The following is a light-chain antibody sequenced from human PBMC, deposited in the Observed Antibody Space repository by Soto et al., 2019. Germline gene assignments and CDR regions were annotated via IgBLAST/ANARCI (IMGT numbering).Light chain of an antibody. CDR1: QDIRIA. Sequence: DIQMTQSPSSLSASVGDRVTITCRASQDIRIALDWFQQKPGKAPRRLIYASSSLQSGVPSRFSGSGSGTEFTLTISRLEPEDFAVYYCHHYGSSPLTFGQGTRLEI. CDR2: ASS. J-gene: IGKJ5*01. V-gene: IGKV1-17*01. CDR3: HHYGSSPLT.